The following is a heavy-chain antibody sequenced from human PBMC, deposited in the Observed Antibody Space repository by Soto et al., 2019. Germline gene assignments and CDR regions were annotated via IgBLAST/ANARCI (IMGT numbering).Heavy chain of an antibody. Sequence: GGSLRLSCAATGFTFSSDGMNWVRQTPGKGLEWVSAISGSGDGRYYADSVKGRFTISRDNSKNTVYLQMNSLRADDTAVYYCVKSPRSGYEAPWDYWGQGTQVTVSS. CDR2: ISGSGDGR. CDR3: VKSPRSGYEAPWDY. CDR1: GFTFSSDG. J-gene: IGHJ4*02. D-gene: IGHD5-12*01. V-gene: IGHV3-23*01.